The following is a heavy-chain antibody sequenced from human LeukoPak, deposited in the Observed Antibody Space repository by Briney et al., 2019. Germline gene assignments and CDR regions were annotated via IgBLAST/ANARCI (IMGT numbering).Heavy chain of an antibody. CDR3: ARLFSSSWYRGAFDL. J-gene: IGHJ3*01. CDR2: IYYSGNT. Sequence: SETLSLTCTVSGGSISSSSYYWSWIRQPPGKGLEWIGSIYYSGNTYYNPSLKSRVTISVDTSKNQFSLKLSSVTAADTAVYYCARLFSSSWYRGAFDLWGQGTMVTVSS. V-gene: IGHV4-39*01. D-gene: IGHD6-13*01. CDR1: GGSISSSSYY.